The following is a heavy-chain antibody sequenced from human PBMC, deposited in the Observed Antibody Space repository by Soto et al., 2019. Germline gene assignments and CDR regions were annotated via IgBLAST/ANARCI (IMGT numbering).Heavy chain of an antibody. J-gene: IGHJ3*02. CDR1: GGSISNSSYY. D-gene: IGHD2-15*01. V-gene: IGHV4-39*01. Sequence: SETLSLTCTVSGGSISNSSYYWDWIRQPPGKGLEWIGTIYYRGTSYYNPSLESRVTMSVDTSKNQFSLKLSSVTAPDTAVYYCARTLKGSWVFDGFDIWGQGTMVTVSS. CDR2: IYYRGTS. CDR3: ARTLKGSWVFDGFDI.